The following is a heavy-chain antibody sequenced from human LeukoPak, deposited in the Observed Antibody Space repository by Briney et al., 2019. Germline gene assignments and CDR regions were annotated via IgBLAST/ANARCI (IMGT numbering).Heavy chain of an antibody. CDR3: ARMKGGSGGSSTWYYFDY. CDR1: GYSFTNYW. V-gene: IGHV5-51*01. D-gene: IGHD6-13*01. J-gene: IGHJ4*02. CDR2: IYPGDSDT. Sequence: GESLKISCKGSGYSFTNYWIGWVRQMPEKGLEWMGIIYPGDSDTRYSPSFQGQVTISADKSISTAYLQWSSLKASDTAIYYCARMKGGSGGSSTWYYFDYWGQGTLVTVSS.